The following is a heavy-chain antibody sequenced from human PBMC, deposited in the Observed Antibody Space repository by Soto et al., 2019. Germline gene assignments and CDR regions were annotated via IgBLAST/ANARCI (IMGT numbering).Heavy chain of an antibody. V-gene: IGHV1-69*06. CDR2: IVVISNTA. Sequence: QVVLLQSGAEVKEPGSSVRVSCEVSGSTFNNFAFSWVRQAPGHGPEWMGGIVVISNTADYSQRFQDRVTITADTSTNTLYMELGSLTFEDPAVYYCARAIKRWEVHYYFDYWGQGTLVTVSS. D-gene: IGHD1-26*01. CDR3: ARAIKRWEVHYYFDY. CDR1: GSTFNNFA. J-gene: IGHJ4*02.